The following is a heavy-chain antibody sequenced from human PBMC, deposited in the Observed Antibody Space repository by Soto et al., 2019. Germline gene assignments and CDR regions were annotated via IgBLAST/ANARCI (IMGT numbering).Heavy chain of an antibody. D-gene: IGHD3-3*01. CDR2: IYYSGST. V-gene: IGHV4-59*08. CDR1: GGSISSYY. J-gene: IGHJ4*02. Sequence: SETLSLTCTVSGGSISSYYWSWIRQPPGKGLEWIGYIYYSGSTNYNPSLKSRVTISVDTSKNQFSLKLSSVTAADTAVYYCARLRYYDFPSSYFDYWGQGTLVTVSS. CDR3: ARLRYYDFPSSYFDY.